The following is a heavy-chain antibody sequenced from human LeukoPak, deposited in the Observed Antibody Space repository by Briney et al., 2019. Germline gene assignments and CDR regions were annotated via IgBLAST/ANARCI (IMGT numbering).Heavy chain of an antibody. V-gene: IGHV3-20*01. CDR3: ARDWFTRLGELSPDRAFDY. CDR2: INWNGGST. Sequence: GGSLRLSCAASGFTFSSYEMNWVRQAPGKGLEWVSGINWNGGSTGYAASVKGRFTISRDNRKNSLYLQMNTLRAQHTALYISARDWFTRLGELSPDRAFDYWGQGSLVTVSS. CDR1: GFTFSSYE. J-gene: IGHJ4*02. D-gene: IGHD3-16*02.